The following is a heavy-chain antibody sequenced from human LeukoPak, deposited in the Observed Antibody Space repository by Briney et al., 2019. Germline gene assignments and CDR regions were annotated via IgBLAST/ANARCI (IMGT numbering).Heavy chain of an antibody. Sequence: GGSLRLSCAASGFTFSTYAMTWVRQAPGKGLVWVSTISGSGGSTYYADSVKGRFTISRDSSKNTLYLQMNSLRVEDTAVYYCAKDRAYCGGDCYPGYYMDVWGKGTTVTVSS. D-gene: IGHD2-21*02. CDR1: GFTFSTYA. J-gene: IGHJ6*03. V-gene: IGHV3-23*01. CDR3: AKDRAYCGGDCYPGYYMDV. CDR2: ISGSGGST.